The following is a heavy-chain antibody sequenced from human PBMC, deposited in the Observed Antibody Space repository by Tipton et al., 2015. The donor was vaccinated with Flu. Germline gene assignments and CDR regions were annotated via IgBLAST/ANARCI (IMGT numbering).Heavy chain of an antibody. CDR3: ARPGARSSYGRLDF. CDR1: GFTFSDNY. V-gene: IGHV3-11*01. D-gene: IGHD2/OR15-2a*01. CDR2: ISGSGITI. J-gene: IGHJ4*02. Sequence: SLRLSCTASGFTFSDNYMSWIRQAPGMGLEWVSFISGSGITIHYADSVKGRFTISRDNAKNSLYLQMNNMRAEDTAVYYCARPGARSSYGRLDFWGQGTLVTVSS.